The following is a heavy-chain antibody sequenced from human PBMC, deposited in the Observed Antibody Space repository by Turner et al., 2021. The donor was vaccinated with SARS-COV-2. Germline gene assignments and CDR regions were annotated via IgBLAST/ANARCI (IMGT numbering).Heavy chain of an antibody. CDR1: GYTLIELS. CDR3: ATAPANYYDSSGSKGFYYYYYGMDV. J-gene: IGHJ6*02. D-gene: IGHD3-22*01. CDR2: FDPEDGET. Sequence: QVQLVQSGAEVKKPGASVTVTCKVSGYTLIELSMHWVRQAPGKGLEWMGGFDPEDGETIYAQKFQGRVTMTEDTSTDTAYMELRSLRSEDTAVYYCATAPANYYDSSGSKGFYYYYYGMDVWGQGTTVTVSS. V-gene: IGHV1-24*01.